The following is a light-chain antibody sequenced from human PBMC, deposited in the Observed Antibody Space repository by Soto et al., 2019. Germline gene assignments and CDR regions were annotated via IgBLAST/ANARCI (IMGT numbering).Light chain of an antibody. CDR3: PQYGSSPWT. J-gene: IGKJ1*01. CDR1: ESVASNY. CDR2: GAS. Sequence: EIVLTQSPGTLSLSPGETATLSSRASESVASNYLAWYQQKPGQAPRLLVYGASTRATGIPDRFSGSGSGPDFTLSITRLQPEDCAVYFCPQYGSSPWTSGQGTKVEIK. V-gene: IGKV3-20*01.